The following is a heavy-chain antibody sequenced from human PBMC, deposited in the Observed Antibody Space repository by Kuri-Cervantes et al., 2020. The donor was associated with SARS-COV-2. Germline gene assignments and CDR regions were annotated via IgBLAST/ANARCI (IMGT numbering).Heavy chain of an antibody. CDR1: GFTFSSYA. CDR2: ISSSSSTI. CDR3: ARDSYGDSFDY. V-gene: IGHV3-48*01. D-gene: IGHD4-17*01. J-gene: IGHJ4*02. Sequence: ESLKISCAASGFTFSSYAMHWVRQAPGKGLEWVSYISSSSSTIYYADSVKGRFTISRDNAKNSLYLQMNSLRAEDTAVYYCARDSYGDSFDYWGQGTLVTVSS.